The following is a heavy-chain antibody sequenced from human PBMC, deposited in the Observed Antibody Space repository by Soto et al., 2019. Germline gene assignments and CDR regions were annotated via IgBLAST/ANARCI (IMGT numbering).Heavy chain of an antibody. CDR2: IDNSGTT. J-gene: IGHJ6*02. V-gene: IGHV4-59*01. CDR1: GGSISRFY. Sequence: PSETLSLTCTVSGGSISRFYWTWIRQPPGTGLEWIGYIDNSGTTDYNPSLKSRVTISVDTSKNKFSLNLSSVTAADTAVYYCARDLYVPGAIRGFYNYYGMDVWGQGTTVTVSS. D-gene: IGHD2-2*02. CDR3: ARDLYVPGAIRGFYNYYGMDV.